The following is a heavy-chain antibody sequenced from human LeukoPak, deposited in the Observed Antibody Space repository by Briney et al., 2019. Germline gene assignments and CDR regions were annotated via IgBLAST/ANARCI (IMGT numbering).Heavy chain of an antibody. CDR2: IIVMFETP. D-gene: IGHD4-11*01. Sequence: ASVRVSSKVSGGTFKNYAINWVRQAPGQGLEWGGGIIVMFETPTYAQKFRGRVTFTVDESTNSAHMELNSLTSEDTAIYYCTRLTYTKGWYFDYWGLGTPVTVSS. V-gene: IGHV1-69*13. CDR3: TRLTYTKGWYFDY. CDR1: GGTFKNYA. J-gene: IGHJ4*02.